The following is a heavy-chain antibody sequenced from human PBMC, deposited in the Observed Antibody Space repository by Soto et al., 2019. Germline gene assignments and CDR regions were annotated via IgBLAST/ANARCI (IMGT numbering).Heavy chain of an antibody. CDR1: GFTFSTYS. D-gene: IGHD3-10*01. CDR2: ISSSSSYM. Sequence: EVQLVESGGGLVKPGGSLRLSCAASGFTFSTYSMNWVRQAPGKGLEWVSFISSSSSYMNYADSVKGRFTISRDNAKNSLYLHMNSLRAEDTAVYYCARDHYGSGNYYFDYWGQGTLVTFSS. V-gene: IGHV3-21*01. J-gene: IGHJ4*02. CDR3: ARDHYGSGNYYFDY.